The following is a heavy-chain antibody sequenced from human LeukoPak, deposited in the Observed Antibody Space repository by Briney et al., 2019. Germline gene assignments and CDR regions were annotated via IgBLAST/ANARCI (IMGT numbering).Heavy chain of an antibody. CDR1: GYTFTSYD. D-gene: IGHD3-3*01. V-gene: IGHV1-8*01. CDR2: MNPNSGNT. Sequence: GASVKVSCKASGYTFTSYDINWVRQATGQGLEWMGWMNPNSGNTGYAQKFQGRVTMTRNTSISTAYMELSSLRSEDTAVYYCARGTPARFLEWLPTEILQQRFYYNYYGMDVWGQGTTVTVSS. CDR3: ARGTPARFLEWLPTEILQQRFYYNYYGMDV. J-gene: IGHJ6*02.